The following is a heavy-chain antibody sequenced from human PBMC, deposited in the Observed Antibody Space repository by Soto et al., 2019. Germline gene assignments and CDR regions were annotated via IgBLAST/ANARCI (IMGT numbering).Heavy chain of an antibody. J-gene: IGHJ4*02. CDR3: AKDLYHGSGSYWDY. D-gene: IGHD3-10*01. Sequence: GGSLRLSCAASGFTFSTYAMSWVRQAPGKGLEWVSAISGSGGSTYYADSVKGRFTISRGNSKNTLYLQMNSLRAEDTAVYYCAKDLYHGSGSYWDYWGQGTLVTVSS. V-gene: IGHV3-23*01. CDR2: ISGSGGST. CDR1: GFTFSTYA.